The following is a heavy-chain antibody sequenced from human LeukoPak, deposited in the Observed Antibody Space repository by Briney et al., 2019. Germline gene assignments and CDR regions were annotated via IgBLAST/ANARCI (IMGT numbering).Heavy chain of an antibody. V-gene: IGHV1-69*05. J-gene: IGHJ4*02. CDR3: ARDQEGFDY. Sequence: ASVKVSCKASGGTFSSYAVSWVRQAPGQGLEWMGGIIPIFGTTNYAQKFQGRVTVTRDTSTSTVHMELSGLRSEDTAVYYCARDQEGFDYWGQGTLVTVSS. CDR1: GGTFSSYA. CDR2: IIPIFGTT.